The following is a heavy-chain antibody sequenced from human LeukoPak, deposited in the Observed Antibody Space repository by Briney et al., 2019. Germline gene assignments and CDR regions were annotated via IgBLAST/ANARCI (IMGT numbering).Heavy chain of an antibody. CDR1: GFTFDDYG. D-gene: IGHD2-2*01. CDR2: INWNGGRT. Sequence: GGSLRLSCAASGFTFDDYGMSWVRQAPGKGLEWVSGINWNGGRTGYADSVKGRFTISRDNAKNSLYLQMNSLRAEDTALYYCARDPGTGRLSVVVLAGIYAFDIWGQGTMVTVSS. CDR3: ARDPGTGRLSVVVLAGIYAFDI. J-gene: IGHJ3*02. V-gene: IGHV3-20*04.